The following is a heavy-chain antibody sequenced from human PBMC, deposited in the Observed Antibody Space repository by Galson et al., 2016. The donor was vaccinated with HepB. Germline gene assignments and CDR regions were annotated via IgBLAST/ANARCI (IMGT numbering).Heavy chain of an antibody. J-gene: IGHJ4*02. Sequence: SLRLSCAASGFTFSNYGMHWVRQAPGKGLEWVTVISYDGSNKYYADSVKGRFTISRDISNNTLYLQMNSLRPEDSAVYYCAKDQTWFWELEAPALDYWGQGTLVTVSS. D-gene: IGHD3-10*01. V-gene: IGHV3-30*18. CDR3: AKDQTWFWELEAPALDY. CDR1: GFTFSNYG. CDR2: ISYDGSNK.